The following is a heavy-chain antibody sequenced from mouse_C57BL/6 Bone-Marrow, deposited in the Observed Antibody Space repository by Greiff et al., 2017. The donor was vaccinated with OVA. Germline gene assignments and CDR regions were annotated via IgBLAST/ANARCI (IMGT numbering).Heavy chain of an antibody. Sequence: EVKLVESGPGLVKPSQSLSLTCSVTGYSITSGYYWNWIRQFPGNKLEWMGYISYDGSNNYNPSLKNRISITRDTSKKQFFLKLNSVTTEDTATYYCARDSLQPAIDYWGQGTTLTVSS. J-gene: IGHJ2*01. CDR3: ARDSLQPAIDY. V-gene: IGHV3-6*01. CDR2: ISYDGSN. D-gene: IGHD6-1*01. CDR1: GYSITSGYY.